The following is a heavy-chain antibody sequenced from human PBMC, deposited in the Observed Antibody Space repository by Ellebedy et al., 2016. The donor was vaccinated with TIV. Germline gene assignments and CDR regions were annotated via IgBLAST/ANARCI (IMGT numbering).Heavy chain of an antibody. D-gene: IGHD3-9*01. CDR3: ARQFRVRYFDWLLPNFDY. Sequence: KVSXXGSGYSFTSYWIGWVRQMPGKGLEWMGIIYPGDSDTRYSPSFQGQVTISADKSISTAYLQWSSLKASDTAMYYCARQFRVRYFDWLLPNFDYWGQGTLVTVSS. CDR1: GYSFTSYW. J-gene: IGHJ4*02. CDR2: IYPGDSDT. V-gene: IGHV5-51*01.